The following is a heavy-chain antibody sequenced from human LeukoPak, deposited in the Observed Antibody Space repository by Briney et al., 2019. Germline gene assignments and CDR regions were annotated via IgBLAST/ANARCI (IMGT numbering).Heavy chain of an antibody. CDR2: ISYYGYT. J-gene: IGHJ6*02. D-gene: IGHD3-10*01. V-gene: IGHV4-39*07. CDR3: ARDGGKGFGEPAQDYYYGLDV. Sequence: SETLSLTCTVSGGSISNNNYYWDWIRQPPGKGLEWIGSISYYGYTYYTPSLKSRVTISVDTSRSQFSLKLTSVTAADTAVYYCARDGGKGFGEPAQDYYYGLDVWGQGTTVTVSS. CDR1: GGSISNNNYY.